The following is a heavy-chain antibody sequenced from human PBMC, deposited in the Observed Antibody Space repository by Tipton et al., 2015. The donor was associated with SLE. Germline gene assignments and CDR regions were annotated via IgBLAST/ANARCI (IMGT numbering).Heavy chain of an antibody. Sequence: SLRLSCAASGFTFSSYWMSWVRQAPGKGLEWVANIKQDGSEKYYVDTVKGRFTISRDNAKNSLYLQMNSLRAEDTAVYYCARVEQQLVLAEYFQHWGQGTLVTVSS. CDR2: IKQDGSEK. CDR1: GFTFSSYW. V-gene: IGHV3-7*01. D-gene: IGHD6-13*01. CDR3: ARVEQQLVLAEYFQH. J-gene: IGHJ1*01.